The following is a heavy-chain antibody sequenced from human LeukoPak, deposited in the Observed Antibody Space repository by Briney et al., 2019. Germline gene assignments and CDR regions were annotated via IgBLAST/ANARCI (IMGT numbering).Heavy chain of an antibody. D-gene: IGHD2-8*01. CDR1: GGSISSYY. J-gene: IGHJ4*02. Sequence: SETLSLTCTVSGGSISSYYWSWIRQPPGKGLEWIGYIYYSGSTNYNPSLKSRVTISVDTSKNQFSLKLSSVTAADTAVYYCARYSTKGVDYWGQGTLVTVSS. CDR3: ARYSTKGVDY. CDR2: IYYSGST. V-gene: IGHV4-59*01.